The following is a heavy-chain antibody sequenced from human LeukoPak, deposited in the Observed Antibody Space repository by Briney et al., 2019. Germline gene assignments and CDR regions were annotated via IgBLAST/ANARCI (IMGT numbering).Heavy chain of an antibody. J-gene: IGHJ6*03. CDR3: AYSSSYYYYYYMDV. CDR2: MNPNSGNT. D-gene: IGHD6-6*01. V-gene: IGHV1-8*01. CDR1: GYTFTGYD. Sequence: ASVKVSCKASGYTFTGYDINWVRQATGQGLEWMGWMNPNSGNTGYAQKFQGRVTMTRNTSISTAYMELSSLRSEDTAVYYCAYSSSYYYYYYMDVWGKGTTVTVSS.